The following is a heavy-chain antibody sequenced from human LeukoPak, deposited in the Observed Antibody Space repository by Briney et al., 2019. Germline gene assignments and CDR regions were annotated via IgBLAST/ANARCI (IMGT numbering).Heavy chain of an antibody. D-gene: IGHD6-6*01. CDR3: AKTGSDAFDI. J-gene: IGHJ3*02. CDR1: GFTFDDYA. CDR2: ISWNSGSI. V-gene: IGHV3-9*01. Sequence: PGGSLRLSCAASGFTFDDYAMQWVRQAPGKGLEWVSGISWNSGSIGYADSVKGRFTISRDNAKNSLYLQMNSLRAEDTALYYCAKTGSDAFDIWGQGTMVTVSS.